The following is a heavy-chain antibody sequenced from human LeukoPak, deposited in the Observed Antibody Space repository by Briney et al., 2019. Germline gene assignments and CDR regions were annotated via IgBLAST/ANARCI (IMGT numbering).Heavy chain of an antibody. V-gene: IGHV4-59*01. Sequence: SETLSLTCTVSGDSISSYYWSWIRQPPGKGLEWIGYIYYSGSTNYNPSLKSRVTISVDTSKNQFSLKLSSVTAADTAVYYCARTPSQGYCSGGSCFQFDPWGQGTLVTVSS. D-gene: IGHD2-15*01. CDR3: ARTPSQGYCSGGSCFQFDP. CDR1: GDSISSYY. J-gene: IGHJ5*02. CDR2: IYYSGST.